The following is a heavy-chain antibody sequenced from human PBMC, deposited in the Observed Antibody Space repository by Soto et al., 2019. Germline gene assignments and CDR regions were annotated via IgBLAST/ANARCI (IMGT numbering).Heavy chain of an antibody. V-gene: IGHV3-33*01. CDR2: IWYDGSNK. CDR3: ARGGDIVVVPVLYYGMDV. Sequence: GGSLRLSCAASGFTFSSYGMHWVRQAPGKGLEWVAVIWYDGSNKYYADSVKGRFTISRDNSKNTLYLQMNSLRAEDTAVYYCARGGDIVVVPVLYYGMDVWGQGTTVTVS. D-gene: IGHD2-2*01. J-gene: IGHJ6*02. CDR1: GFTFSSYG.